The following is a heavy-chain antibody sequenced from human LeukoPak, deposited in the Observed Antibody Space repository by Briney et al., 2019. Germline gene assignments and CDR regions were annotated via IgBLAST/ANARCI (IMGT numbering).Heavy chain of an antibody. CDR2: IYPGDSDT. D-gene: IGHD3-22*01. CDR1: GYSFTSYW. CDR3: ARHRDTSSFDNGGYSTLDY. V-gene: IGHV5-51*01. J-gene: IGHJ4*02. Sequence: GESLKISCKGSGYSFTSYWIGWVRQMPGKGLEWMGIIYPGDSDTRYSPSFQGQVTISADKSISTAYLQWSSLKASDTAMYYCARHRDTSSFDNGGYSTLDYWGQGTPVTVSS.